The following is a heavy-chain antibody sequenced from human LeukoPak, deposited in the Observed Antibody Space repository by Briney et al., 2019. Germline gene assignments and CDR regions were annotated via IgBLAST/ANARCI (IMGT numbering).Heavy chain of an antibody. CDR2: INPNSGGT. Sequence: GASVKVSCKASGYTFTGYYMHWVRQAPGQRLEWMGWINPNSGGTNYAQKFQGSVTMTRDTSISTAYMELSRLRSDDTAVYYCARGRGEGRGIAMIRGVRAPSYNWFDPWGHGILVTVSS. CDR3: ARGRGEGRGIAMIRGVRAPSYNWFDP. V-gene: IGHV1-2*02. CDR1: GYTFTGYY. J-gene: IGHJ5*02. D-gene: IGHD3-10*01.